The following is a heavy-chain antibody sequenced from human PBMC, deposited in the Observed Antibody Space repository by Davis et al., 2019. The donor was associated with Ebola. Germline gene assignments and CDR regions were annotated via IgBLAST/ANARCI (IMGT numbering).Heavy chain of an antibody. Sequence: GESLKISCAASGFTFSSYGMHWVRQAPGKGLEWVAVIWYDGSNKYYAASVKGRFTISRDNSKNTLYLQMNSLRAEDTAVYYCARVGWLREGGLFDYWGQGTLVTVSS. D-gene: IGHD5-12*01. CDR3: ARVGWLREGGLFDY. CDR2: IWYDGSNK. CDR1: GFTFSSYG. J-gene: IGHJ4*02. V-gene: IGHV3-33*01.